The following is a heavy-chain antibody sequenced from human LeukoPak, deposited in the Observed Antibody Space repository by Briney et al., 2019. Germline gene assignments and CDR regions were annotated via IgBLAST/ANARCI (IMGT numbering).Heavy chain of an antibody. CDR3: AVGELPLGY. D-gene: IGHD1-26*01. CDR1: GGSFSGYY. CDR2: INHSGST. Sequence: SETLSLTCAVYGGSFSGYYWSWIRQPPGKGLEWIGEINHSGSTNYNPSLKSRVTISVDTSKNQFSLKLSSVTAADTAVYSCAVGELPLGYWGQGTLVTVSS. V-gene: IGHV4-34*01. J-gene: IGHJ4*02.